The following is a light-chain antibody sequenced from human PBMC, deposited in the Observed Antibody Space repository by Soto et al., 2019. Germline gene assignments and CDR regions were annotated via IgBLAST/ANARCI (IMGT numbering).Light chain of an antibody. V-gene: IGKV1-39*01. CDR1: QGIRND. CDR3: QQSYSSPPT. CDR2: AAS. Sequence: IHMTQSPSSLSAPVGDRVTITCRASQGIRNDLGWYQKKPGKAPKLLIFAASSLQSGVPSRFSGSRSGPDFTLTISSLQPEDFATYYCQQSYSSPPTFGQGTKVDIK. J-gene: IGKJ1*01.